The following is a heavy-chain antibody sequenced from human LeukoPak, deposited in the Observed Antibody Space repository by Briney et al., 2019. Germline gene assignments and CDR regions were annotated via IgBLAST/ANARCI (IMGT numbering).Heavy chain of an antibody. D-gene: IGHD2/OR15-2a*01. Sequence: GGSLRLSCAASGFSLSSSAMNWVRQAPGKGLEWVSSINNVASHIYYAGSVRGRLTISRDNAKNLVYLQMNSLRAEDTAVYYCTRDATYYLRYGYFDYWGQGALVTVSS. CDR3: TRDATYYLRYGYFDY. J-gene: IGHJ4*02. CDR2: INNVASHI. CDR1: GFSLSSSA. V-gene: IGHV3-21*01.